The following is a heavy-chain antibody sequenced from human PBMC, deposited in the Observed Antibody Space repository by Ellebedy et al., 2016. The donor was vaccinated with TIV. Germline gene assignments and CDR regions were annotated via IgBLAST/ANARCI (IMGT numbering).Heavy chain of an antibody. CDR2: IGSSSSTI. J-gene: IGHJ4*02. V-gene: IGHV3-48*01. CDR1: GFSISSYS. D-gene: IGHD2-8*01. Sequence: GGSLRLXCAASGFSISSYSMTWVRQAPGKGLEWVSSIGSSSSTIYYADSVKGRFTISRDNFKSTLFLQMNTLTAEDTAVYYCARVSGKYYFDYWGQGTLVTVSS. CDR3: ARVSGKYYFDY.